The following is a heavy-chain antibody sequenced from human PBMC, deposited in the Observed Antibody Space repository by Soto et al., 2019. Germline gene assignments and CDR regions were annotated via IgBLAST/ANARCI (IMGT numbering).Heavy chain of an antibody. CDR3: ARDSDEYSSPFDL. V-gene: IGHV3-33*01. D-gene: IGHD6-6*01. CDR1: GFTFSSYG. CDR2: IWYDGSNK. Sequence: QVQLVESGGGVVQPGRSLSLSCAASGFTFSSYGMHWVRQAPGKGLEWVAVIWYDGSNKYYADSVKGRFTISRDNFKNTLYGQMNSLRADDTAVYYCARDSDEYSSPFDLWGLGTLVTVSS. J-gene: IGHJ2*01.